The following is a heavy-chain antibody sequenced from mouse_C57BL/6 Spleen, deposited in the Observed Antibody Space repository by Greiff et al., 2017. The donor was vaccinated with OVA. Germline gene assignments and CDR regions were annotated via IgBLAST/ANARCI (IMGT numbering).Heavy chain of an antibody. CDR1: GYTFTEYT. V-gene: IGHV1-62-2*01. J-gene: IGHJ2*01. CDR2: FYPGSGSI. D-gene: IGHD2-4*01. CDR3: ARHEEYDYDGRGYFDY. Sequence: QVQLQQSGAELVKPGASVKLSCKASGYTFTEYTIHWVKQRSGQGLEWIGWFYPGSGSIKYNEKFKDKATLTADKSSSTVYMELSRLTSEDSAVYFCARHEEYDYDGRGYFDYWGQGTTLTVSS.